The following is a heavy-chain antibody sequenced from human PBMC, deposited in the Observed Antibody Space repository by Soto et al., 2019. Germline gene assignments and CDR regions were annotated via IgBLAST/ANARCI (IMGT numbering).Heavy chain of an antibody. D-gene: IGHD2-21*02. V-gene: IGHV1-69*01. Sequence: QVQLVQSGADVKKSGSSVSVSCKPSGGTFNSYAFSWVRQAPGQGLEWMGGIVPIFNITNFAQKFQDRLTLFADESTATAYMQLGSLRSEDTAVFYCTASEVRQYWYFNLWGRGTQVTVSS. J-gene: IGHJ2*01. CDR2: IVPIFNIT. CDR3: TASEVRQYWYFNL. CDR1: GGTFNSYA.